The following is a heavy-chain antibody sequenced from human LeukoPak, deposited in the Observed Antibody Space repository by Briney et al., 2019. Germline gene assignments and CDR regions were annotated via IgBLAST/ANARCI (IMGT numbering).Heavy chain of an antibody. J-gene: IGHJ4*02. CDR2: ISGSGGST. D-gene: IGHD3-10*01. Sequence: PGGSLRLSCAASGFTFSSYAMSWVRQAPGKGLEWVSAISGSGGSTYYADSVKGRFTISRDNSKNTLYLQMNSLRAEDTAIYYCAKDLSGHYGSGSYYSFDYWGQGTLVTVSS. CDR1: GFTFSSYA. CDR3: AKDLSGHYGSGSYYSFDY. V-gene: IGHV3-23*01.